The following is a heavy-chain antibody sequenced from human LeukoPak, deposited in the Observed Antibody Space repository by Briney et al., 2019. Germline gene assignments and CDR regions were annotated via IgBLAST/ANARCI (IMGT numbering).Heavy chain of an antibody. D-gene: IGHD3/OR15-3a*01. CDR2: IKLDGSEK. Sequence: AGGSLRLSCVASGFTFGKYWMSWVRQAPGKGLEWVANIKLDGSEKNYVDSVKGRFTISRGNTKNSLYLQMNSLRAEDTAAFYCARDQYDTWSRRGNFDSWGQGTLVTVSS. J-gene: IGHJ4*02. CDR3: ARDQYDTWSRRGNFDS. V-gene: IGHV3-7*03. CDR1: GFTFGKYW.